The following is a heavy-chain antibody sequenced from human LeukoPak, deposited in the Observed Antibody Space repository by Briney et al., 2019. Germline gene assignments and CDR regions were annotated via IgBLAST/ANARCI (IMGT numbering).Heavy chain of an antibody. J-gene: IGHJ4*02. CDR1: EFTFSSYG. CDR3: ARAFYSSSSGFDY. CDR2: IRYDGSNK. Sequence: PGGSLRLSCAASEFTFSSYGMHWVRQAPGKGLEWVAFIRYDGSNKYYADSVKGRFTISRDNAKNSLYLQMNSLRAEDTAVYYCARAFYSSSSGFDYWGQGTLVTVSS. D-gene: IGHD6-6*01. V-gene: IGHV3-30*02.